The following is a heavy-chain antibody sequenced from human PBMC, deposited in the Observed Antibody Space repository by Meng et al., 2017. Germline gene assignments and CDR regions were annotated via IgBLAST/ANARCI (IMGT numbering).Heavy chain of an antibody. CDR2: IDTKTGNP. J-gene: IGHJ4*02. CDR1: GYTLTSYA. D-gene: IGHD2-2*01. V-gene: IGHV7-4-1*02. Sequence: GQLVQYGSELRKPGASVKVSCKASGYTLTSYAINWLRQAPGQGLQWMGWIDTKTGNPTYVPGFTGRLVFSLDTSVSTAYLQISGLKADDTAVYYCTRDGYSDCSRTSCFDSWGQGTLVTVSS. CDR3: TRDGYSDCSRTSCFDS.